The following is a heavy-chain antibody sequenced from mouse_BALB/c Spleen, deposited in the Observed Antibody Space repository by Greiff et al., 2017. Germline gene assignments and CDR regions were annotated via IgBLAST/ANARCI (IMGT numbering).Heavy chain of an antibody. Sequence: DLVKPGASVKLSCKASGYTFTSYWINWIKQRPGQGLEWIGRIAPGSGSTYYNEMFKGKATLTVDTSSSTAYIQLSSLSSEDSAVYFCARGPYDSFAYWGQGTLVTVSA. J-gene: IGHJ3*01. CDR3: ARGPYDSFAY. CDR1: GYTFTSYW. V-gene: IGHV1S41*01. D-gene: IGHD2-4*01. CDR2: IAPGSGST.